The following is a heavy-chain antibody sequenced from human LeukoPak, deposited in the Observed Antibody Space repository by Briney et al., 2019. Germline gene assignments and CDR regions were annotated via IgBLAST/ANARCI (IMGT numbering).Heavy chain of an antibody. CDR1: GFTFSSYA. V-gene: IGHV3-23*01. J-gene: IGHJ5*02. CDR2: ISGSGGST. D-gene: IGHD3-3*01. Sequence: GGSLRLSCAASGFTFSSYAMSWVRQAPGKGLEWVSTISGSGGSTYYAESVKGRFTISRDNSKNTLYLQMNSLRAEDTAVYYCAREGSLITIFGVVEFWFDPWGQGTLVTVSS. CDR3: AREGSLITIFGVVEFWFDP.